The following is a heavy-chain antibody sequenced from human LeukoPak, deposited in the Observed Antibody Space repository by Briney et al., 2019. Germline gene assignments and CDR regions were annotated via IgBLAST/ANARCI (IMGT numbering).Heavy chain of an antibody. Sequence: ASVKVSCKASGGTFSSYAISWVRQAPGQGLEWMGRIIPILGIANYAQKFQGRVTITADKSASTAYMELSSLRAEDTAVYYCARAGVSSGYTPPADYWGQGTLVTVSS. V-gene: IGHV1-69*04. CDR2: IIPILGIA. CDR1: GGTFSSYA. J-gene: IGHJ4*02. CDR3: ARAGVSSGYTPPADY. D-gene: IGHD3-22*01.